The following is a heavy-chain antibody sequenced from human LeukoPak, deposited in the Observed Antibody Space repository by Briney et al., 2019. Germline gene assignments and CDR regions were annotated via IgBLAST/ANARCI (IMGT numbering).Heavy chain of an antibody. CDR2: IYYSGST. D-gene: IGHD4-17*01. Sequence: SETLSLTCTVSGGSISSSSYYWGWIRQPPGKGLEWIGSIYYSGSTYYNPSLKSRVTISVDTSKNQFSLKLSSVTAADTAVYYCARHSHGDYSKYYFDHWGQGTLVTVSS. V-gene: IGHV4-39*01. CDR1: GGSISSSSYY. J-gene: IGHJ4*02. CDR3: ARHSHGDYSKYYFDH.